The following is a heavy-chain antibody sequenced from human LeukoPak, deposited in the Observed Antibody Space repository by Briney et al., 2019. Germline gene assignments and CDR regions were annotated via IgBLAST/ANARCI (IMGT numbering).Heavy chain of an antibody. Sequence: SETLSLTCTVSGGSINSYYWTWIRQPPGKGLEWIGYIYYSGTTNYNPSLKSRVIMSVDTSKNQFSLNLRSVTAADTAVYHCAREFVGSSPTAWGQGTQVTVSS. CDR1: GGSINSYY. CDR2: IYYSGTT. J-gene: IGHJ5*02. D-gene: IGHD2-15*01. CDR3: AREFVGSSPTA. V-gene: IGHV4-59*12.